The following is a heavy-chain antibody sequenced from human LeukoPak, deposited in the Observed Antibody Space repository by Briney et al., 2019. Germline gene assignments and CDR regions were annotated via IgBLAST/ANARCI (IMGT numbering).Heavy chain of an antibody. V-gene: IGHV4-61*02. J-gene: IGHJ5*02. D-gene: IGHD3-10*01. CDR2: IYTSGNT. Sequence: SETLSLTCTVSGGSISSGSYYWSWIRQPAGKGLEWIGRIYTSGNTNYNPSLKSRVTISVDTSKNQFSLKLSSVTAADTAVYYCARGLRDYYGSGSHLGWFDPWGQGTLVTVSS. CDR3: ARGLRDYYGSGSHLGWFDP. CDR1: GGSISSGSYY.